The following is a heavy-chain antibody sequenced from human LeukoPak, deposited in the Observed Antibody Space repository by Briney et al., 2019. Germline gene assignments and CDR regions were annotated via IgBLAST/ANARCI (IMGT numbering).Heavy chain of an antibody. D-gene: IGHD3-3*01. CDR1: GFTFSSYS. Sequence: PGGSLRLSCAASGFTFSSYSMNWVRQAPGKGLEWVSAISGSGGSTYYADSVKGRFTISRDNSKNTLYLQMNSLRAEDTAVYYCAKDRHGITIFGVVIEDWFDPWGQGTLVTVSS. CDR2: ISGSGGST. CDR3: AKDRHGITIFGVVIEDWFDP. J-gene: IGHJ5*02. V-gene: IGHV3-23*01.